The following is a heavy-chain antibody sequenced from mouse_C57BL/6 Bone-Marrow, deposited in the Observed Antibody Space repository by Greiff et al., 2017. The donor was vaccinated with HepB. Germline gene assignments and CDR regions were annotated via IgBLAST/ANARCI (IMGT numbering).Heavy chain of an antibody. V-gene: IGHV1-50*01. CDR2: IDPSDSYT. CDR3: ARSCWFDY. J-gene: IGHJ2*01. Sequence: QVQLQQPGAELVKPGASVKLSCKASGYTFTSYWMQWVKQRPGQGLEWIGEIDPSDSYTNYNQKFKGKATLTADKSSSTAYMELRSLTSEDSAVYFCARSCWFDYWGQGTTLTVSS. CDR1: GYTFTSYW.